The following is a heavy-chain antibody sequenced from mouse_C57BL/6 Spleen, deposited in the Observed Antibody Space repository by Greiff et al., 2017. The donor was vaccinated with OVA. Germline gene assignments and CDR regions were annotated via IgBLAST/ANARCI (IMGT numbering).Heavy chain of an antibody. CDR2: IYPSDSET. J-gene: IGHJ1*03. V-gene: IGHV1-61*01. Sequence: QVQLQQSGAELVRPGSSVKLSCKASGYTFTSYWMDWVKQMPGQGLEWIGNIYPSDSETHYNQKFKDKATLTVDKSSSTAYMQLSSLTSEDAAVYYCARSGWSYWYFDVWGTGTTVTVSS. CDR3: ARSGWSYWYFDV. D-gene: IGHD3-1*01. CDR1: GYTFTSYW.